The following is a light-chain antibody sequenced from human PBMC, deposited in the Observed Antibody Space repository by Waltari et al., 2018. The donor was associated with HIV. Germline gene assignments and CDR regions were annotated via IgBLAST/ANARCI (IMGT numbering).Light chain of an antibody. V-gene: IGLV2-14*01. CDR3: SSYTSSSTYV. Sequence: QSALTQPASVSGPPGQSITISCTGTTNDVGSSNYVSWHQQHPGEAPKLIIHNVSDRPSGIANRVSGSKSGNTASLTISGLRTEDEADYYCSSYTSSSTYVFGTGTRVTVL. CDR1: TNDVGSSNY. J-gene: IGLJ1*01. CDR2: NVS.